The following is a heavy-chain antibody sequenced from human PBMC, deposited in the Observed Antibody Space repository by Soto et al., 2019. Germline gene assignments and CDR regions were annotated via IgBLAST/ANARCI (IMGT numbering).Heavy chain of an antibody. D-gene: IGHD3-9*01. J-gene: IGHJ4*02. CDR2: ISRNSGSI. V-gene: IGHV3-9*01. Sequence: EVDLVESGGGLAQPGRSLRLSCVASGFTFDHHGMHWVRQIPGRGLEWVSGISRNSGSIGYAASVTGRFTIFRDNDKNSLYLEMNRLRQEDTALYYCVRDTSSGWHLKDHWGQGVQVSVSS. CDR1: GFTFDHHG. CDR3: VRDTSSGWHLKDH.